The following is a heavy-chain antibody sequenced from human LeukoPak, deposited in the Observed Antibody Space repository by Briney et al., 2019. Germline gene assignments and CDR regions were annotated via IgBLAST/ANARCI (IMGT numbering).Heavy chain of an antibody. CDR1: GGSFSGYY. CDR3: ARGRGMVRGSFDY. D-gene: IGHD3-10*01. J-gene: IGHJ4*02. CDR2: INHSGST. V-gene: IGHV4-34*01. Sequence: PSETLSLTCAVYGGSFSGYYWSWIRQPPRKGLEWIGEINHSGSTNYNPSLKSRVTISVDTSKNQFSLKLSSVTAADTAVYYCARGRGMVRGSFDYWGQGTLVTVSS.